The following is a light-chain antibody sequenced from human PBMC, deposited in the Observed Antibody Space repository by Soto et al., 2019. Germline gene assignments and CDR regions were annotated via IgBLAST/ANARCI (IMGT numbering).Light chain of an antibody. CDR2: GAS. V-gene: IGKV3-20*01. Sequence: EIVFTHSPGTLSLSPGERETLSCRASQSVSSNFLAWYQQKPGQAPRLLIYGASSRATGIPDRFSGSGSGTDFTLTISRLEPEDFAVYYCQQYGSSPMTFGQGTKVDIK. CDR1: QSVSSNF. J-gene: IGKJ1*01. CDR3: QQYGSSPMT.